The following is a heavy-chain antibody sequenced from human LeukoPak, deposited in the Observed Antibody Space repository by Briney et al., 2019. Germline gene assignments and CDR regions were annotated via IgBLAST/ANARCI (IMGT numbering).Heavy chain of an antibody. CDR2: INQDGSEK. J-gene: IGHJ6*03. CDR1: GFTFSSSW. Sequence: PGGSLRLSCAASGFTFSSSWMSWVRQAPGKGLEWVANINQDGSEKYYVDSVKGRFTISRDNAKSSLYLQMNSLRAEDTAVYYCAREVYVRGGFPTYYYYYMDVWGKGTTVTVSS. V-gene: IGHV3-7*01. D-gene: IGHD3-10*02. CDR3: AREVYVRGGFPTYYYYYMDV.